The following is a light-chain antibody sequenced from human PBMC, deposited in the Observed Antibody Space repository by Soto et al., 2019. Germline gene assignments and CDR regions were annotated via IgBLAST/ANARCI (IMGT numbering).Light chain of an antibody. CDR2: GAS. V-gene: IGKV3-15*01. J-gene: IGKJ2*01. CDR3: QQYHNWPPQYT. CDR1: QTVSSN. Sequence: EIEMTQSPATLSVSPGERATLSCRASQTVSSNLAWYQQKPGQAPRLLIYGASTRATGVPARFSGSGSGTEFTLTISSLQSEDFAVYYCQQYHNWPPQYTFGQGTKLQIK.